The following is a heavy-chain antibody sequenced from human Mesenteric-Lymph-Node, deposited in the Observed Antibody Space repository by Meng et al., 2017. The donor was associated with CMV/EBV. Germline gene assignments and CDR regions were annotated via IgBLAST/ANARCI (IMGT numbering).Heavy chain of an antibody. J-gene: IGHJ6*02. V-gene: IGHV3-21*01. CDR2: ISSSSSYI. CDR1: GFTFSSYS. D-gene: IGHD1-20*01. CDR3: ARGLTGSRRRYYGMDV. Sequence: GESLKISCAASGFTFSSYSMNWIRQAPGKGLEWVSSISSSSSYIYYADSVKGRFTISRDNAKNSLYLQMNSLRAEDTAVYYCARGLTGSRRRYYGMDVWGQGTTVTVSS.